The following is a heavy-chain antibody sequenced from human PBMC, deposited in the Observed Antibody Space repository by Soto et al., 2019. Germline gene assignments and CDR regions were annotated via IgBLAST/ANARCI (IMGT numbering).Heavy chain of an antibody. V-gene: IGHV4-59*08. J-gene: IGHJ3*02. CDR2: IYYSGST. Sequence: SETLCLTCTVSGGSISSYDGSWIRQPPGKGLEWIGYIYYSGSTNYNPSLKSRVTISVDTSKNQFSLKLSSVTAADTAMYYCALPLPYSSSWGDIWGQGTMVTVSS. D-gene: IGHD6-13*01. CDR3: ALPLPYSSSWGDI. CDR1: GGSISSYD.